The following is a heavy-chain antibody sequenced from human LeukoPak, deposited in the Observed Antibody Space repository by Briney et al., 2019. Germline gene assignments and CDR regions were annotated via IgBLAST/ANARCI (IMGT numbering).Heavy chain of an antibody. J-gene: IGHJ4*02. Sequence: MPSETLSLTCTVSNDSISGSRYYWGWIRLPPGTGLEWIGSVFYSGSTYYNPSLKSRVAISLDTSKSQFSLRLSSVTAADTAVYYCARGVSYSSSHFDYWGQGTRVTVSS. CDR1: NDSISGSRYY. CDR2: VFYSGST. V-gene: IGHV4-39*07. D-gene: IGHD6-6*01. CDR3: ARGVSYSSSHFDY.